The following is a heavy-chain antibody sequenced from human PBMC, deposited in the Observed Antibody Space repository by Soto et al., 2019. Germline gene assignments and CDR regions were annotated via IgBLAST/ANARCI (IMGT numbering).Heavy chain of an antibody. CDR3: ARVRPRRITIFGVAPFGRFDP. J-gene: IGHJ5*02. CDR2: INAGNGNT. CDR1: GYTFTSYA. V-gene: IGHV1-3*01. D-gene: IGHD3-3*01. Sequence: GASVKVSCKASGYTFTSYAMHWVRQAPGQRLEWMGWINAGNGNTKYSQKFQGRVTITRDTSASTAYMELSSLRSEDTAVYYCARVRPRRITIFGVAPFGRFDPWGQGTLVTVSS.